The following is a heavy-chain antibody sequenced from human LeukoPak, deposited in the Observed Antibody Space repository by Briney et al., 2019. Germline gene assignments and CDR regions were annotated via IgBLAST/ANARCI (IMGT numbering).Heavy chain of an antibody. Sequence: SETLSLTCTVSGGSISSYYWSWIRQPSGKGLEWIGYIYYSGSTNYNPSLKSRVTISVDTSKNQFSLKLSSVTAADTAVYYCARDRHGLPTGSKYYGMDVWGQGTTVTVSS. CDR2: IYYSGST. V-gene: IGHV4-59*01. CDR3: ARDRHGLPTGSKYYGMDV. D-gene: IGHD3-10*01. CDR1: GGSISSYY. J-gene: IGHJ6*02.